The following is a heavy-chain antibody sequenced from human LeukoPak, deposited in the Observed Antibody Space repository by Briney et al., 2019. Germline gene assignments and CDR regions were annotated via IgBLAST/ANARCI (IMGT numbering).Heavy chain of an antibody. D-gene: IGHD2-21*02. CDR2: INHSGST. Sequence: KASETLSLTCAVYGGSFSGYYWSWIRQPPGKGLEWIGEINHSGSTNYNPSLKSRVTISVDTSKNQFSLKLSSVTAADTTVYYCARKSEVTGFNWGQGTLVTVSS. CDR3: ARKSEVTGFN. J-gene: IGHJ4*02. V-gene: IGHV4-34*01. CDR1: GGSFSGYY.